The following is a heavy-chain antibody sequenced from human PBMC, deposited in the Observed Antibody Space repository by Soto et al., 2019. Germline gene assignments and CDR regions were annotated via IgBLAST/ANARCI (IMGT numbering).Heavy chain of an antibody. CDR3: GSTNYNPSLKSRVTISVDTSKNQFSLKLSSVTAADTAVYYCARHFPGPRVEYQLPRPYYYYYGMDV. Sequence: GGSLRLSCPASGFSCSDCYMSWIRQAPGKGLEWVSYISSSASAIYYADSVKGRFTISSDNPKNSLYLQMNILTADGTPVYYSGSTNYNPSLKSRVTISVDTSKNQFSLKLSSVTAADTAVYYCARHFPGPRVEYQLPRPYYYYYGMDVWGQGTTVTVSS. CDR1: GFSCSDCY. CDR2: ISSSASAI. J-gene: IGHJ6*02. V-gene: IGHV3-11*01. D-gene: IGHD3-10*01.